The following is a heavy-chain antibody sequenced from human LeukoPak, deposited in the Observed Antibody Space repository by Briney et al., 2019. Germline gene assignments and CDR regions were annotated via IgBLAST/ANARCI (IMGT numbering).Heavy chain of an antibody. CDR2: ITGSGGTT. V-gene: IGHV3-23*01. Sequence: PGGSLRLSCAGSGFTFKNYAMNWVRQAPGKGLEWVAVITGSGGTTSYADSVKGRFTISRDNSKNTLYLEMNNLRAEDTAVYYCAKDRGTVFLNYFDPWGQGTPVTVSS. CDR3: AKDRGTVFLNYFDP. CDR1: GFTFKNYA. J-gene: IGHJ5*02. D-gene: IGHD1-7*01.